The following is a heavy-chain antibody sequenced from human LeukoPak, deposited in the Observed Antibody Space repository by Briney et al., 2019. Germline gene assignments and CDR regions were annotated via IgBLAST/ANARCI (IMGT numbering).Heavy chain of an antibody. D-gene: IGHD2-2*02. CDR2: IYHSGST. J-gene: IGHJ3*02. V-gene: IGHV4-30-2*01. CDR3: ASNIVVVPAAIRGAPFDI. CDR1: GGSISSGGYY. Sequence: SQTLSLTCTVSGGSISSGGYYWNWIRQPPGKGLEWIGYIYHSGSTYYNPSLTSRVTISVDRSKNQFSLKLSSVTAADTALYYCASNIVVVPAAIRGAPFDIWGQGTMVTVSS.